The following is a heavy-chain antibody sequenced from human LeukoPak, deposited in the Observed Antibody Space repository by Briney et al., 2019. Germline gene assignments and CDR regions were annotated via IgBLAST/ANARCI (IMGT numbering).Heavy chain of an antibody. D-gene: IGHD3-10*01. J-gene: IGHJ4*02. CDR1: GFTFSGSA. CDR3: AREEETYYGSGIRYFDY. V-gene: IGHV3-30*04. Sequence: PGGSLRLSCAASGFTFSGSAMHWVRQAPGKGLEWVAVISYDGSNKYYADSVKGRFTISRDNSKNTLYLQMNSLRAEDTAVYYCAREEETYYGSGIRYFDYWGQGTLVTVSS. CDR2: ISYDGSNK.